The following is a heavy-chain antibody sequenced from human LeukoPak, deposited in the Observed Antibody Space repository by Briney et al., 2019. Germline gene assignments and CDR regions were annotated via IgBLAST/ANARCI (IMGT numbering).Heavy chain of an antibody. CDR2: NGGHGGST. J-gene: IGHJ4*02. CDR1: GFTFDAYA. D-gene: IGHD1-26*01. V-gene: IGHV3-43*02. Sequence: PGGSLRLSCAASGFTFDAYAMYWVRQAPGKGLECVSLNGGHGGSTYYADSVKGRFTISRDNSKNSLYLQMNSLRTEDTALYYCAKEHSASGSVDYWGQGTLVTVSS. CDR3: AKEHSASGSVDY.